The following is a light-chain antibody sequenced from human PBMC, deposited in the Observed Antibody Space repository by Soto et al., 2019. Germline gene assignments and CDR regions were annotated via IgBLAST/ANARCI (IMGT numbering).Light chain of an antibody. CDR1: QSVSSSY. CDR3: QQYGSSPIT. CDR2: GAS. V-gene: IGKV3-20*01. J-gene: IGKJ5*01. Sequence: PSSLSLGQREKASRSCRASQSVSSSYLAWYQQKPGQAPGLLIYGASSRATGIPDRFTGSGSGTDFTLTISRLEPEDFAVYHCQQYGSSPITLGQGTRLEIK.